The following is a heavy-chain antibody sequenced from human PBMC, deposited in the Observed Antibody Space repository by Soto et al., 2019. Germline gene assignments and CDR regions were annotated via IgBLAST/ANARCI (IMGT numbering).Heavy chain of an antibody. Sequence: QVHLVQSGDEVKKPGASVKGSCKGSGYIFTTYGITWVRQAPGQRLEWMGWISAHNGNTNYAQKLQGRVTVTRDTSTSTAYMELRNLRSDDTAVYYCARGRYGDYWGQGALVTVSS. CDR2: ISAHNGNT. V-gene: IGHV1-18*01. CDR3: ARGRYGDY. J-gene: IGHJ4*02. D-gene: IGHD1-1*01. CDR1: GYIFTTYG.